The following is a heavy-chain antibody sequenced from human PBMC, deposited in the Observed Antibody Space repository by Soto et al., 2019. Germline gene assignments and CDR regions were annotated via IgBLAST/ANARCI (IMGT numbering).Heavy chain of an antibody. V-gene: IGHV3-23*01. Sequence: EVQLLESGGGLVQPGGSLTLSCATSGFTFSSYAMVWVRQAAEKGLEWVASISNNGDTAYYADSVKGRFTISRGNSENTLHLQMHGLRADDTALYFCAKSRVFIGAIVTLLDSWGQGTQVTVSS. D-gene: IGHD3-16*02. CDR1: GFTFSSYA. CDR3: AKSRVFIGAIVTLLDS. CDR2: ISNNGDTA. J-gene: IGHJ4*02.